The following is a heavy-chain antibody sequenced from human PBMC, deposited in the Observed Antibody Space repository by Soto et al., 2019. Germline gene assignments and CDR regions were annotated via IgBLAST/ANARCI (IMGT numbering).Heavy chain of an antibody. CDR3: ATSEKGYNWNYFDH. Sequence: PSETLSLTCAVSGASISGSYYYWAWLRQSPGKGPVWIGSVFYTGFTSYNPSLESRVSVSVDTSKSQFSLKMSAVTAAATAVYYCATSEKGYNWNYFDHWGQGALVTVSS. J-gene: IGHJ4*02. CDR1: GASISGSYYY. V-gene: IGHV4-39*01. D-gene: IGHD1-20*01. CDR2: VFYTGFT.